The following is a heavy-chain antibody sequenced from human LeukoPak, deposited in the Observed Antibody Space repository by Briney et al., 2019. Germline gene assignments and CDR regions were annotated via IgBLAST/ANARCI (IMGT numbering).Heavy chain of an antibody. Sequence: PGGSLRLSCAASGFTFSSYSMNWVRQAPGKGLEWVSSISSSSSYIYYADSVKGRFTISRDNAKNSLYLQMNSLRAEDTAVYYCARDEPLLNQLLDGNWFDPWGQGTLVTVSS. CDR3: ARDEPLLNQLLDGNWFDP. CDR1: GFTFSSYS. CDR2: ISSSSSYI. V-gene: IGHV3-21*01. J-gene: IGHJ5*02. D-gene: IGHD2-2*01.